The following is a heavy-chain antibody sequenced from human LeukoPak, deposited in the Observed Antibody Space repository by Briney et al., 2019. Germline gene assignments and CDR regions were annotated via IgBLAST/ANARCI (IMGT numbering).Heavy chain of an antibody. V-gene: IGHV3-30*18. Sequence: PGRSLRLSCAASGFTFSSYGMHWVRQAPGKGLEWAAVISYDGSNKYYADSVKGRFTISRDNSKNTLYLQMNSLRAEDTAVYYCAKASVVAATPDYWGQGTLVTVSS. J-gene: IGHJ4*02. CDR2: ISYDGSNK. D-gene: IGHD2-15*01. CDR3: AKASVVAATPDY. CDR1: GFTFSSYG.